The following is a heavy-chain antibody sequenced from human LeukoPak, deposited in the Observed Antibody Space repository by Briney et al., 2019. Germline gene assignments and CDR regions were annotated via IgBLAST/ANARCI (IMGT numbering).Heavy chain of an antibody. CDR3: AREMIIAAAGPDY. D-gene: IGHD6-13*01. CDR2: INPNSGGT. J-gene: IGHJ4*02. Sequence: ASVKVSCKASGYTFTGYYMHWVRQAPGQGLEWMGWINPNSGGTNYAQKFQGRVTMTRDTSISTAYMELSRLRSDDTAVYYCAREMIIAAAGPDYWGQGTLVTVSS. CDR1: GYTFTGYY. V-gene: IGHV1-2*02.